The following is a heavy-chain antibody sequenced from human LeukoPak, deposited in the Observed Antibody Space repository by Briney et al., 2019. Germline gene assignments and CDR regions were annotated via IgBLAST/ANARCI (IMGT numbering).Heavy chain of an antibody. Sequence: GGSLRLSCVVSGITFSGYSMIWVRQAPGKGLEWLSFMTTSGNTIFYAESVKDRFTISRDNAKKSLYLQMNSLRDEDTAVYYCARVGGATAVTMYFEYWGQGTMVTVSS. D-gene: IGHD1-26*01. V-gene: IGHV3-48*02. J-gene: IGHJ4*02. CDR1: GITFSGYS. CDR2: MTTSGNTI. CDR3: ARVGGATAVTMYFEY.